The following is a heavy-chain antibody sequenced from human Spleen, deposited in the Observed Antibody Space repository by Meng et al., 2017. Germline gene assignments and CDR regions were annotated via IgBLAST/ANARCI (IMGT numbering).Heavy chain of an antibody. J-gene: IGHJ3*02. Sequence: GESLKISCAASGFTFSSYWMSWVRQAPGKGLEWVANIKQDGSEKYYVDSVKGRFTISRDNAKNSLYLQMNSLRAEDTAVYYCARDRERYCSGGSCYEDDAFDIWGQGTMVTVSS. V-gene: IGHV3-7*01. CDR2: IKQDGSEK. CDR3: ARDRERYCSGGSCYEDDAFDI. CDR1: GFTFSSYW. D-gene: IGHD2-15*01.